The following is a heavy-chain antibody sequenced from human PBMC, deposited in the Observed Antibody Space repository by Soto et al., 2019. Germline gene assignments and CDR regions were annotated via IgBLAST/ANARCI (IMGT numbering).Heavy chain of an antibody. Sequence: GASVKVSCKASGYTFTGYYMHWVRQAPGQGLEWMGWINPNSGGTNYAQKFQGRVTMTRDTSISTAYMELSRLRSDDTAVYYCASPSTSIAAAGHNRNDAFDIWGQGKMVTVS. CDR2: INPNSGGT. CDR1: GYTFTGYY. CDR3: ASPSTSIAAAGHNRNDAFDI. J-gene: IGHJ3*02. D-gene: IGHD6-13*01. V-gene: IGHV1-2*02.